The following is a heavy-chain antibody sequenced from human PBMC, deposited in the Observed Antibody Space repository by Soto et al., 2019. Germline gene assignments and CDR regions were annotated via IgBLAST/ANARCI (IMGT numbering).Heavy chain of an antibody. V-gene: IGHV4-59*08. CDR2: IYYTGLS. CDR3: ARLPTGSSGYFHYFDY. J-gene: IGHJ4*02. D-gene: IGHD3-22*01. Sequence: SETLSLTCTVSGGSISSYYWSWIRQPPGKGLEWIGYIYYTGLSNSNPSLNSRVTMSVDTSKNQFSLKLSSVTAADTAVYYCARLPTGSSGYFHYFDYWGQGTLVTVS. CDR1: GGSISSYY.